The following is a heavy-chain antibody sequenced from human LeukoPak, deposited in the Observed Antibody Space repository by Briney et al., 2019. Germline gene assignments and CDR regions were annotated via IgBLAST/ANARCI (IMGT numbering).Heavy chain of an antibody. V-gene: IGHV4-59*01. J-gene: IGHJ4*02. CDR1: GGSISSYY. CDR2: IYYSGST. CDR3: AREEYGDYGGGYFDY. D-gene: IGHD4-17*01. Sequence: SETLSLTCTVSGGSISSYYWSWIRQPPGKGLEWIGYIYYSGSTNYNPSLKSRVTISVDTSKNQFSLKLSSVTAADTAVYYCAREEYGDYGGGYFDYWGQETLVTVSS.